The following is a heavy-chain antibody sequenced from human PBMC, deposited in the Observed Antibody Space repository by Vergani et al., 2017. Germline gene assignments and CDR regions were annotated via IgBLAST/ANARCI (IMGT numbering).Heavy chain of an antibody. D-gene: IGHD2-2*01. CDR3: ARGRSAAIVSWFDP. V-gene: IGHV1-3*01. CDR2: INAGNGNT. Sequence: VQLVESGAEVKKPGASVKVSCKASGYTFTSYAMHWVRQAPGQRLEWMGWINAGNGNTKYSQKFQGRVTITRDTSASTAYMELSSLRSEDTAVYYCARGRSAAIVSWFDPWGQGTLVTVSS. CDR1: GYTFTSYA. J-gene: IGHJ5*02.